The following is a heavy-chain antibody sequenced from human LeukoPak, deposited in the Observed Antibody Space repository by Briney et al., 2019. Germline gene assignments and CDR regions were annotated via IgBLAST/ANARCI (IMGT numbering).Heavy chain of an antibody. CDR3: ARDLGGGSGWYLDY. Sequence: SVKVSCKDSGGTFSSYAISWVRQAPGQGLEWMGGIIPIFGTANYAQKFQGRVTITTDESTSTAYMELSSLRSEDTAVYYCARDLGGGSGWYLDYWGQGTLVTVSS. V-gene: IGHV1-69*05. CDR1: GGTFSSYA. J-gene: IGHJ4*02. D-gene: IGHD6-19*01. CDR2: IIPIFGTA.